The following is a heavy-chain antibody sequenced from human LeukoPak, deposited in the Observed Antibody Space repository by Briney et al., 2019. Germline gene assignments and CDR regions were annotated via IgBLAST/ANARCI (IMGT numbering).Heavy chain of an antibody. J-gene: IGHJ4*02. CDR3: VKDTGMYSYDSSGFDS. Sequence: GGSLRLSCAASGFNFDTYTMSWVRQAPGKGLQWVSLISASGGMPYYTDFVKGRFTISRDSFRNTLHLKMNDLRAEDTAVYYCVKDTGMYSYDSSGFDSWGQGTLVTVSS. D-gene: IGHD3-22*01. CDR1: GFNFDTYT. CDR2: ISASGGMP. V-gene: IGHV3-23*01.